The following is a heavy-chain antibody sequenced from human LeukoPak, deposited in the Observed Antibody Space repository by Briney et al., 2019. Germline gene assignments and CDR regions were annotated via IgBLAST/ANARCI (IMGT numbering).Heavy chain of an antibody. CDR3: ARDAQRGFDYSNSLKY. D-gene: IGHD4-11*01. Sequence: GGSLRLSCAASGFIFNTYAMHWVRQAPGKGLEWVAVIWSDGTNRFYGDSVKGRFTISRDNSQNAVFLQMNSLRVKDTAIYYCARDAQRGFDYSNSLKYWGHGTLVTVSS. CDR2: IWSDGTNR. CDR1: GFIFNTYA. J-gene: IGHJ4*01. V-gene: IGHV3-33*01.